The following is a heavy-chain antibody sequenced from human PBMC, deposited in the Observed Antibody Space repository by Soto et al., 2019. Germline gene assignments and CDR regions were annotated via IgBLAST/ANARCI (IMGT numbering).Heavy chain of an antibody. Sequence: QVQLVESGGGVVQPGRSLRLSCAASGFTFSSYAMHWVRQAPGKGLEWVAVISYDGSNKYYADSVKGRFTISRGNSKNTLYLQMNSLRADDTAVYYCAREAARRDTAMVTTFDYWGQGTLVTVSS. D-gene: IGHD5-18*01. CDR1: GFTFSSYA. J-gene: IGHJ4*02. V-gene: IGHV3-30-3*01. CDR3: AREAARRDTAMVTTFDY. CDR2: ISYDGSNK.